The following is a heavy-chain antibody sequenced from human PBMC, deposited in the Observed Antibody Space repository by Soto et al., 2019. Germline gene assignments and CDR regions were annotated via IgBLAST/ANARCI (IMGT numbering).Heavy chain of an antibody. CDR3: ARVTGWSAVRYFDP. CDR2: VHYRGNP. V-gene: IGHV4-30-4*01. Sequence: QVQLQESGPGLAKPSQTLSLTCTVSGGSISTNDYYWSWIRQPPGKDLAWIGYVHYRGNPYYNPSLMSRVALSSDTSTNQFSRKVTSVTAADTGVYYCARVTGWSAVRYFDPCGQGTLVTVSA. D-gene: IGHD2-2*01. J-gene: IGHJ5*02. CDR1: GGSISTNDYY.